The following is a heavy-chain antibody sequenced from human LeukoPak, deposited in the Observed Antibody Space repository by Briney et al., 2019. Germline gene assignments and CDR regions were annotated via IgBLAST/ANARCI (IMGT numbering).Heavy chain of an antibody. CDR3: AKEGDYDFWSGYGAHYYMDV. Sequence: GGSLRLSCAASGFTFISYTMKWVRQAPGKGLEWVSSISSSSSYIYYADSVKGRFTISRDNSKNTLYLQMNSLRAEDTAVYYCAKEGDYDFWSGYGAHYYMDVWGKGTTVTVSS. D-gene: IGHD3-3*01. J-gene: IGHJ6*03. CDR1: GFTFISYT. V-gene: IGHV3-21*01. CDR2: ISSSSSYI.